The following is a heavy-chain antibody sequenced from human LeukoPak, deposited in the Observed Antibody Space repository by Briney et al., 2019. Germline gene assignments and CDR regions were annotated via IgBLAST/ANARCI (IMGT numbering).Heavy chain of an antibody. CDR2: ISGSTSYT. Sequence: GGALRLSCAASGFTFSDYYMSWVRQAPGKGLEWLSYISGSTSYTDYADSVKGRFTISRDNARKALYLQMNSLRAEDTAVYYCARYVAGLKEALGSWGQGTLVTVSS. CDR3: ARYVAGLKEALGS. V-gene: IGHV3-11*06. CDR1: GFTFSDYY. D-gene: IGHD6-19*01. J-gene: IGHJ4*02.